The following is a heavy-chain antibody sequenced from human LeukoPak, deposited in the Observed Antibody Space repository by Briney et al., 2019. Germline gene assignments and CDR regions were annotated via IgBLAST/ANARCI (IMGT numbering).Heavy chain of an antibody. CDR3: ARDLRGQGSGWLRPNDY. D-gene: IGHD6-19*01. Sequence: GASVKVSCKASGYTFTSYYILWVRQAPGQGLEWMGVITPSNSHTSYAQKLQGRVTMTTDTSTSTAYMELRSLRSDDTAVYYCARDLRGQGSGWLRPNDYWGQGTLVTVSS. CDR1: GYTFTSYY. CDR2: ITPSNSHT. J-gene: IGHJ4*02. V-gene: IGHV1-46*01.